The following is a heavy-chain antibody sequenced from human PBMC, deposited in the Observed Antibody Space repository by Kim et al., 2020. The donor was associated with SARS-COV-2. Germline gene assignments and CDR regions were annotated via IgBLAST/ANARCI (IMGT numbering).Heavy chain of an antibody. CDR3: ARGTRFVVVTAMFDP. D-gene: IGHD2-21*02. Sequence: GGSLRLSCAASGFTFSSYWMHWVRQAPGKGLVWVSRINSDGSSTSYADSVKGRFTISRDNAKNTLYLQMNSLRAEDTAVYYCARGTRFVVVTAMFDPWGQGTLVTVSS. V-gene: IGHV3-74*01. J-gene: IGHJ5*02. CDR2: INSDGSST. CDR1: GFTFSSYW.